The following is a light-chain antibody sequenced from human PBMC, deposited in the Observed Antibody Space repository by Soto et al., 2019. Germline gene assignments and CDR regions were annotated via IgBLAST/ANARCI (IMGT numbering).Light chain of an antibody. CDR2: KVS. CDR3: MQGTHWPPYT. Sequence: DVVMTQSPLSLPVTLGQPASISCRSSQRLAYSDGNTYLNWCQQRPGQSPRRLMYKVSNRDSGVPERFSGSGSGTDFTLNISRVEAEDGGVYYCMQGTHWPPYTFGQGTKLEIK. J-gene: IGKJ2*01. CDR1: QRLAYSDGNTY. V-gene: IGKV2-30*01.